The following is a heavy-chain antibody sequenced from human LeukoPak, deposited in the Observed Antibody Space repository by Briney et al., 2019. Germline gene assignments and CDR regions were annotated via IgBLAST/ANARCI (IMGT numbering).Heavy chain of an antibody. CDR3: ARAPHFFDTSGSRYYFDY. CDR2: IYYSGNT. D-gene: IGHD3-22*01. Sequence: SETLSLTCTVSGGSIRSTNYYWGWIRQPPGKGPEWIGSIYYSGNTYHSPSLMSRVTISVDASKNQFSLKLSSVTAADTAVYYCARAPHFFDTSGSRYYFDYWGQGALVTVSS. J-gene: IGHJ4*02. CDR1: GGSIRSTNYY. V-gene: IGHV4-39*07.